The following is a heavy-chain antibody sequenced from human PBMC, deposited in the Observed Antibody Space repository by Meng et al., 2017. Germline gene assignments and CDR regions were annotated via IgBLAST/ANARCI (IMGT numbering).Heavy chain of an antibody. D-gene: IGHD2-21*02. V-gene: IGHV4-4*02. Sequence: QGQSQGSGPGSGQPSGALSLTFAGSGCSISSNNWWSWVLQPPGKGLEWIGEVYHHGNADYNPSLKSRVTISVDKSKNQFSPKLSFVAAADTAIYYCARELDAVGVTAYDLWGQGTLVTVSS. CDR3: ARELDAVGVTAYDL. CDR1: GCSISSNNW. J-gene: IGHJ4*02. CDR2: VYHHGNA.